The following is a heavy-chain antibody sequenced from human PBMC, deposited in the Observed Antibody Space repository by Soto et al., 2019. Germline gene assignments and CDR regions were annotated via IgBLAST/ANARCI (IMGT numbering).Heavy chain of an antibody. Sequence: SVKVSCKASGGTFSSYSISWVRQAPGQGLEWMGGIIPIFGTANYAQKFQGRVTITADESTSTAYMELSSLRSEDTAVYYCARGEGYSYGHPYYYYGMDVWGQGTTVTVSS. CDR3: ARGEGYSYGHPYYYYGMDV. CDR1: GGTFSSYS. D-gene: IGHD5-18*01. J-gene: IGHJ6*02. CDR2: IIPIFGTA. V-gene: IGHV1-69*13.